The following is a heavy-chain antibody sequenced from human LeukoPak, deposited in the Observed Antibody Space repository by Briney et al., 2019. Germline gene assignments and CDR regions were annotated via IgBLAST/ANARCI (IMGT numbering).Heavy chain of an antibody. D-gene: IGHD3-10*01. Sequence: PGGSLRLSCAASGFTFSSYSMSWVRQAPGKGLEWVSVIYSGGSTYYADSVKGRFTISRDNSKNTLYLQMNSLRAEDTAVYYCARAREAMVRGVRKGYYFDYWGQGTLVTVSS. CDR3: ARAREAMVRGVRKGYYFDY. V-gene: IGHV3-53*01. CDR2: IYSGGST. J-gene: IGHJ4*02. CDR1: GFTFSSYS.